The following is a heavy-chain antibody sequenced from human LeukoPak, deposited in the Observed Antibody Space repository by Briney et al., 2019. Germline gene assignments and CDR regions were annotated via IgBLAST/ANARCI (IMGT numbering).Heavy chain of an antibody. V-gene: IGHV4-39*07. CDR3: ARDQPYFYYMDV. CDR1: GGSISSSSYY. Sequence: SETLSLTCTVSGGSISSSSYYWGWIRQPPGKGLEWIGSIYYSGSTYYNPSLKSRVTISVDTSKNQFSLKLSSVTAADTAVYYCARDQPYFYYMDVWGKGTTVTVPS. CDR2: IYYSGST. J-gene: IGHJ6*03.